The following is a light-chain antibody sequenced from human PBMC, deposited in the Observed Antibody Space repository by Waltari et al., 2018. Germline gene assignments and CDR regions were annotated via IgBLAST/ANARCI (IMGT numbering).Light chain of an antibody. J-gene: IGLJ3*02. CDR3: GTWDSSLSAVV. CDR1: GSHIESNY. V-gene: IGLV1-51*01. CDR2: DNH. Sequence: QSVLTQPPSVSAAPGQTVTISCPGSGSHIESNYVSWYQQLPGTAPKLLIYDNHKRPSVIPDRFSGSKSGTSATLGITGLQTGDEAHYYCGTWDSSLSAVVFGGGTKLTVL.